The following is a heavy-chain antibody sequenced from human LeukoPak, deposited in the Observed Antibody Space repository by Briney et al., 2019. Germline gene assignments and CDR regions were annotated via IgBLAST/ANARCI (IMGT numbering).Heavy chain of an antibody. V-gene: IGHV1-69*05. CDR3: ARPSVVVAASGAFDI. J-gene: IGHJ3*02. CDR1: GGTFSSYA. Sequence: GASVKVSCKASGGTFSSYAIGWVRQAPGQGLEWMGRIILIFGTANYAQKFQGRVTITTDESTSTAYMELSSLRSEDTAVYYCARPSVVVAASGAFDIWGQGTMVTVSS. D-gene: IGHD2-15*01. CDR2: IILIFGTA.